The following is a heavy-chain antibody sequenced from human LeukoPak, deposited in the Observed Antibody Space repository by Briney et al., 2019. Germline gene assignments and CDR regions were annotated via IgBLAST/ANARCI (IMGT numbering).Heavy chain of an antibody. D-gene: IGHD2-2*01. CDR1: GFTFDDYA. Sequence: GGSLRLSCAASGFTFDDYAMHWVRQAPGKGLEWVSGISWNSGSIGYADSVKGRFTISRDNAKNSLYLQMNSLRAEDTALYYCASSSTSIGLDPWGQGTLVTVSS. CDR2: ISWNSGSI. V-gene: IGHV3-9*01. CDR3: ASSSTSIGLDP. J-gene: IGHJ5*02.